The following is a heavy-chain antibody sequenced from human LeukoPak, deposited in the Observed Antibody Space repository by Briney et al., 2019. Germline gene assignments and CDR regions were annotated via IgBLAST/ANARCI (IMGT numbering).Heavy chain of an antibody. CDR3: ARERGGSFDY. D-gene: IGHD5-24*01. J-gene: IGHJ4*02. V-gene: IGHV3-30*04. CDR2: ISFDGNNP. CDR1: GFTFSNSA. Sequence: GGSLRLSCAASGFTFSNSAMHWVRQAPGKGREWVAVISFDGNNPYYSDPVKSRFTISRDNSQNTLSLQMNTLTTEDTAVYYCARERGGSFDYRGQGTLVTVSS.